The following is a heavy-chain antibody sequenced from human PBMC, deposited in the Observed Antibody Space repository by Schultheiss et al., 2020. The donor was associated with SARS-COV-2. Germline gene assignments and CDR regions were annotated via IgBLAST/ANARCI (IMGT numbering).Heavy chain of an antibody. CDR1: GFSLSTSGVG. D-gene: IGHD2-21*01. CDR2: IYWDDDK. V-gene: IGHV2-5*02. J-gene: IGHJ6*02. Sequence: SGPTLVKPTQTLTLTCTFSGFSLSTSGVGVGWIRQPPGKALEWLALIYWDDDKRYSPSLKTRLTISKDTSKNQVVLTMTNMDPVDTATYYCARIVVVIANRYGMDVWGQGTTVTVSS. CDR3: ARIVVVIANRYGMDV.